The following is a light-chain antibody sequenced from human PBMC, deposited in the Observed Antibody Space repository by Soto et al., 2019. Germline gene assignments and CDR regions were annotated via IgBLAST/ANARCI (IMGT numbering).Light chain of an antibody. J-gene: IGKJ4*01. V-gene: IGKV4-1*01. CDR1: RRVLYKSNDKNH. CDR2: WAS. CDR3: QQYFDVPFT. Sequence: DIMMTQYPDSLAVFLRGRATMHCKCSRRVLYKSNDKNHLDWDQQKPRQPPQLIIYWASNRESGAPERFSGRGSGTDFNLTISSLEAEDVAFYWCQQYFDVPFTFGGGTKVDIK.